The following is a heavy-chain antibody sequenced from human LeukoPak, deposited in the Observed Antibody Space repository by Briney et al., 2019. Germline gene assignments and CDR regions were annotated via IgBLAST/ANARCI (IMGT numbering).Heavy chain of an antibody. CDR3: ARSGERYQLLPFDY. Sequence: PSETLSLICTVSGGSIDSQYWSWIRQPPGKGLEWIGYIYYSGSTDYNPSLKSRVTILVDTSKNQFSLKLRSVTAADTAVYYCARSGERYQLLPFDYWGQGILVTVSS. J-gene: IGHJ4*02. CDR2: IYYSGST. CDR1: GGSIDSQY. V-gene: IGHV4-59*11. D-gene: IGHD2-2*01.